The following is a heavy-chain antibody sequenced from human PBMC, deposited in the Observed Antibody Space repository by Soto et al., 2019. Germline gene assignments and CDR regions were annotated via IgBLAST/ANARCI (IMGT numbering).Heavy chain of an antibody. V-gene: IGHV4-39*07. D-gene: IGHD6-13*01. CDR3: ARDPGYSRNIYGMDV. CDR2: IYYSGST. Sequence: PSETLSLTCTVSGGSISSSSYYWGWIRQPPGKGLEWIGSIYYSGSTYYNPSLKSRVTISVDTSKNQFSLKLSSVTAADTAVYYCARDPGYSRNIYGMDVWGQGTTVTVSS. J-gene: IGHJ6*02. CDR1: GGSISSSSYY.